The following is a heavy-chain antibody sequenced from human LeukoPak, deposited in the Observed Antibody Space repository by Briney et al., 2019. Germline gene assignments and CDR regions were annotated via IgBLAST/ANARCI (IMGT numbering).Heavy chain of an antibody. D-gene: IGHD2-15*01. CDR3: ASGTVVAATRPDAFDI. CDR2: ISAYNGNT. CDR1: GYTFTSYG. Sequence: ASVKVSCKASGYTFTSYGISWVRQAPGQGLEWMGWISAYNGNTNYAQKLQGRVTMTTDTSTSTAYMELRSLRSDDTAVYYCASGTVVAATRPDAFDIWGQGTMVTVSS. J-gene: IGHJ3*02. V-gene: IGHV1-18*01.